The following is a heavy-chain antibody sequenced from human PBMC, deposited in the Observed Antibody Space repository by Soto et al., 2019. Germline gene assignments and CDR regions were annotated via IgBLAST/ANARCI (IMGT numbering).Heavy chain of an antibody. D-gene: IGHD1-1*01. CDR1: GGSFSGYY. CDR2: INHSGST. Sequence: SSETLSLTCAVYGGSFSGYYWSWIRQPPGKGLEWIGEINHSGSTNYNPSLKSRVTISVDTSKNQFSLKLSSVTAADTAVYYCARGRYNWIAWGQGTLVTVSS. V-gene: IGHV4-34*01. J-gene: IGHJ5*02. CDR3: ARGRYNWIA.